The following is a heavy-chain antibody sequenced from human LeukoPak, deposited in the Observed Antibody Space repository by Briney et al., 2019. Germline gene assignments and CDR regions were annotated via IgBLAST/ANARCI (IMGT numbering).Heavy chain of an antibody. CDR3: ATNYYGSGSYSSFDY. J-gene: IGHJ4*02. V-gene: IGHV1-24*01. D-gene: IGHD3-10*01. CDR2: FDPEDGET. CDR1: GYTLTELS. Sequence: GASVKVSCKVSGYTLTELSMHWVRQAPGKGLEWMGGFDPEDGETIYAQKFQGRATMTEDTSTDTAYMELSSLRSEDTAVYYCATNYYGSGSYSSFDYWGQGTLVTVSS.